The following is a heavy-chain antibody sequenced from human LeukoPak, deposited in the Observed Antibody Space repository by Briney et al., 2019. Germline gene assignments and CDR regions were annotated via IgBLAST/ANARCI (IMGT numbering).Heavy chain of an antibody. D-gene: IGHD2-15*01. CDR1: GFTFSSYG. CDR2: ISYDGSNK. CDR3: AKDRGCSGGSCSSLDY. V-gene: IGHV3-30*18. Sequence: AGGSLRLSCAASGFTFSSYGMHWVRQAPGKGLEWVAVISYDGSNKYYADSVKGRFTISRDNSKNTLYLQMNSLRAEDTAVYYCAKDRGCSGGSCSSLDYWGQGTLVTVSS. J-gene: IGHJ4*02.